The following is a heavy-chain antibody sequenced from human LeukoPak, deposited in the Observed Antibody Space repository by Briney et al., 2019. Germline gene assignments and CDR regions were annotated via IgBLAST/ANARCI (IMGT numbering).Heavy chain of an antibody. CDR3: ARGRFVYDYVWGSYRSWGY. CDR1: GDSISSGDYY. CDR2: ISSSGST. J-gene: IGHJ4*02. V-gene: IGHV4-61*02. Sequence: SETLSLTCTVSGDSISSGDYYWSWIRQPAGKGLEWIGRISSSGSTNYNPSLKSRVTISVDTSKNQFSLKLSSVTAADTAVYYCARGRFVYDYVWGSYRSWGYWGQGTLVTVSS. D-gene: IGHD3-16*02.